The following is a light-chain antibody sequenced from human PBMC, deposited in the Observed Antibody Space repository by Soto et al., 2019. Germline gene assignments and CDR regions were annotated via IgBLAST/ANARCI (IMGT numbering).Light chain of an antibody. Sequence: SALTQPASVSGSPGQSITISCTGTGSDVGGYNFVSWYQQHPGKAPKFLIYDVSNRPSGVSTRFSGSKSGNTASLTISGLQAEDEADYYCSSYTSSSTQVFGTGTKVTVL. J-gene: IGLJ1*01. V-gene: IGLV2-14*03. CDR1: GSDVGGYNF. CDR2: DVS. CDR3: SSYTSSSTQV.